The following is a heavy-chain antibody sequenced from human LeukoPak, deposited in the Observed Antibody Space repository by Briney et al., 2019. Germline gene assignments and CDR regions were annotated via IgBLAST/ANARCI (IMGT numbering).Heavy chain of an antibody. D-gene: IGHD1-26*01. CDR1: GFTFNIYS. CDR3: ARKLGKWERLSPFDY. Sequence: GGSLRLSCAASGFTFNIYSMNWVRQAPGKGLEWVSSISSSSDYIYYADSVKGRFTISRDNARNSLYQQMNSLRAEDTAVYYCARKLGKWERLSPFDYWGQGTLVTVSS. CDR2: ISSSSDYI. V-gene: IGHV3-21*01. J-gene: IGHJ4*02.